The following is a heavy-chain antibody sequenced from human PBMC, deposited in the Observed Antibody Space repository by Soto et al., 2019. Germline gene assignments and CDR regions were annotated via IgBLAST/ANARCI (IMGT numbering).Heavy chain of an antibody. CDR3: AKEGTSGLYYFDY. Sequence: GGSLRLSXAASGFTFSNYARSWVRQAPGKGLEWVSIICGSGDTSYYADSVKGRFTISRDNSRNTLYLQLNSLRAEDSAKYYCAKEGTSGLYYFDYWGPGTLVTVSS. V-gene: IGHV3-23*01. CDR1: GFTFSNYA. D-gene: IGHD6-19*01. J-gene: IGHJ4*02. CDR2: ICGSGDTS.